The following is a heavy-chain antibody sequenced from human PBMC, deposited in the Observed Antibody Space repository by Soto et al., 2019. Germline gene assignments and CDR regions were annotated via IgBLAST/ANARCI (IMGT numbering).Heavy chain of an antibody. J-gene: IGHJ4*02. CDR2: IIPIFGTA. V-gene: IGHV1-69*13. CDR1: GGTFSSYA. Sequence: SVKVSCKASGGTFSSYAISWVRQAPGQGLEWMGGIIPIFGTANYAQKFQGRVTITADESTSTAYMELSSLRSEDTAVYYCAREGGCSGGSCYEGYFDYWGQGTLVTVSS. CDR3: AREGGCSGGSCYEGYFDY. D-gene: IGHD2-15*01.